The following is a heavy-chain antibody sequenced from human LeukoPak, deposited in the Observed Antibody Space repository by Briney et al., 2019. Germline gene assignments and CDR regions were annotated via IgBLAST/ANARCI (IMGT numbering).Heavy chain of an antibody. V-gene: IGHV1-18*01. CDR3: VRGAKCSGGSCDSKEYVYYFDY. CDR2: ISAYNGNT. CDR1: GYTFTSYG. J-gene: IGHJ4*02. D-gene: IGHD6-25*01. Sequence: GASVKVSCKASGYTFTSYGISWVRQAPGQGLEWMGWISAYNGNTNYAQKLQGRVTISRSTSISTAYMELSSLRSDDTAVYYCVRGAKCSGGSCDSKEYVYYFDYWGQGTLVTVSS.